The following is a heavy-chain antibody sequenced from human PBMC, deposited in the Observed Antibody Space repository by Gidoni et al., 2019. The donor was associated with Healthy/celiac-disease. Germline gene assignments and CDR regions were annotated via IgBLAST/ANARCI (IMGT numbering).Heavy chain of an antibody. CDR3: AREVGPYYDFWSGYGGPYNWFDP. Sequence: QVQLVESGGGVVQPGRSLRLSCAASGFTFSSSGMHWVRKAPGKGLEWVAVIWYDGSNNYYAASVKGRFTISRDNSKNTLYLQMNSLRAEDTAVYYCAREVGPYYDFWSGYGGPYNWFDPWGQGTLVTVSS. CDR1: GFTFSSSG. CDR2: IWYDGSNN. D-gene: IGHD3-3*01. J-gene: IGHJ5*02. V-gene: IGHV3-33*01.